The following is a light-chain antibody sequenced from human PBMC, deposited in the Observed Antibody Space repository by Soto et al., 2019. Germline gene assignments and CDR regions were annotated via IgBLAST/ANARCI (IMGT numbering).Light chain of an antibody. Sequence: DIQMTQSPSSLSASVGDRVTITCRASQSISIYLNWYQQKPAKAPRLLIYATSNLQSGVPSRISGSGSGTEFTLTISSVQPEDFATYFCQQSYSAQYTFGQGTKVDIK. CDR1: QSISIY. J-gene: IGKJ2*01. CDR2: ATS. CDR3: QQSYSAQYT. V-gene: IGKV1-39*01.